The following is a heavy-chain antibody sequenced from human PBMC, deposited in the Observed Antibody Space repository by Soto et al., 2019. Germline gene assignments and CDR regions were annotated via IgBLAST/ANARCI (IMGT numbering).Heavy chain of an antibody. CDR3: ARAAGYSSGWYEENWFDP. V-gene: IGHV4-59*01. CDR2: IYYSGST. D-gene: IGHD6-19*01. J-gene: IGHJ5*02. CDR1: GGSISSYY. Sequence: SETLSLTCTVSGGSISSYYWSWIRQPPGKGLEWIGYIYYSGSTNYNPSLKSRVTISVDTSKNQFSLKLSSVTAADTAVYYCARAAGYSSGWYEENWFDPWGQGTLVTVSS.